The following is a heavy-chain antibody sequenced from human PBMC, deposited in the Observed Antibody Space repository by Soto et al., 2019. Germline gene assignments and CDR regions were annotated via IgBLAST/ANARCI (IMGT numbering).Heavy chain of an antibody. J-gene: IGHJ5*02. Sequence: QVQLQESGPGLVKPSETLSLACTVSGASISGYYWSWIRKSAGKGLEWIGRIYATGTTDYNPTVKSRVMMSVDTSKKPLCLGLRSVTAADTAVYYWVSDGTKILRDWFDPWGQGISVTVSS. CDR3: VSDGTKILRDWFDP. V-gene: IGHV4-4*07. D-gene: IGHD1-1*01. CDR2: IYATGTT. CDR1: GASISGYY.